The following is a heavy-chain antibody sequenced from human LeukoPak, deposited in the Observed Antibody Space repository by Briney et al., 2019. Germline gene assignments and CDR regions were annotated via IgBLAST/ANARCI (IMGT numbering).Heavy chain of an antibody. CDR1: GFTFTSHW. V-gene: IGHV3-7*01. J-gene: IGHJ4*02. CDR2: IKQDGSEM. Sequence: GGSLRLSCAASGFTFTSHWMSWARQAPGKGLEWVANIKQDGSEMYYVDSVEGRFTISRDNAKNSLYLQMNSLRAEDTAVYYCARDLFGVLSPFDFWGQGTLVTVSS. D-gene: IGHD3-3*01. CDR3: ARDLFGVLSPFDF.